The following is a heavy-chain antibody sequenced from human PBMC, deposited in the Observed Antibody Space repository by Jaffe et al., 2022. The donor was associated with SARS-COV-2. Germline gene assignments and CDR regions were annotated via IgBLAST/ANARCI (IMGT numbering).Heavy chain of an antibody. CDR2: IKSKTDGGTT. V-gene: IGHV3-15*01. D-gene: IGHD4-4*01. CDR3: TTDSPLTRIYYYYYGMDV. J-gene: IGHJ6*02. Sequence: EVQLVESGGGLVKPGGSLRLSCAASGFTFSNAWMSWVRQAPGKGLEWVGRIKSKTDGGTTDYAAPVKGRFTISRDDSKNTLYLQMNSLKTEDTAVYYCTTDSPLTRIYYYYYGMDVWGQGTTVTVSS. CDR1: GFTFSNAW.